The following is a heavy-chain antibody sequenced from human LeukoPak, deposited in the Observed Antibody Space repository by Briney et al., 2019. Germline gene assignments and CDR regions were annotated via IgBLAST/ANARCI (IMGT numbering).Heavy chain of an antibody. D-gene: IGHD5-24*01. Sequence: SETLSLTCTVSGGPMYSYYWTWIRQPAGRGLEWIGRIYTDGSTNYNPSLKSRVTMSVDTSKKEFSLKLNSVTAADTAIYYCATYKQDLAFDSWGQGTLVTVSS. V-gene: IGHV4-4*07. CDR1: GGPMYSYY. J-gene: IGHJ4*02. CDR2: IYTDGST. CDR3: ATYKQDLAFDS.